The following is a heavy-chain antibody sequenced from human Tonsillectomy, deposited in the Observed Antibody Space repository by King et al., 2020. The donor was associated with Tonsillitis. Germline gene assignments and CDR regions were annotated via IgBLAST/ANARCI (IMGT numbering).Heavy chain of an antibody. CDR3: ARVAEYSGSSFDY. CDR1: GGSLSIYY. Sequence: VQLQESGPGLVKPSETLSLTCTVSGGSLSIYYRSWIRQPARKGLEWIGRIYTSGSTNYNPSLKSRVTMSVDTSKNQFSLKLSSVTAADTAVYYCARVAEYSGSSFDYWGQGTLVTVSS. J-gene: IGHJ4*02. CDR2: IYTSGST. V-gene: IGHV4-4*07. D-gene: IGHD1-26*01.